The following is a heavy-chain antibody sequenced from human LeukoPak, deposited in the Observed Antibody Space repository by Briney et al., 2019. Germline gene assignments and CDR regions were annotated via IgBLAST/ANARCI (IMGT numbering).Heavy chain of an antibody. Sequence: GGSLRLSCAASGFTFSSYSMNWVRQAPGKGLEWVSSISSSSSYIYYADSMKGRFTISRDNAKNSLYLQMNSLRAEDTAVYYCARDPYSSSWPYYYYYYMDVWGKGTTVTISS. CDR2: ISSSSSYI. V-gene: IGHV3-21*01. CDR1: GFTFSSYS. D-gene: IGHD6-13*01. CDR3: ARDPYSSSWPYYYYYYMDV. J-gene: IGHJ6*03.